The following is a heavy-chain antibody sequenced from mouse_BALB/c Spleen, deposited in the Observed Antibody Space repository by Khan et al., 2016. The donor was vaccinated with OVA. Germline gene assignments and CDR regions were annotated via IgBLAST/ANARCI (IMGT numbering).Heavy chain of an antibody. CDR3: ARDRIDY. CDR1: GYTFTTYW. Sequence: QVQLKQSGAELAKPGASVKMSCKASGYTFTTYWMHWVKQRPGQGLEWIGYINPPSDYTDYNEKFKDKATLSADKSSSTAYMQLSSLTSEDSAVYYCARDRIDYWGQGTTLTVSS. J-gene: IGHJ2*01. V-gene: IGHV1-7*01. CDR2: INPPSDYT.